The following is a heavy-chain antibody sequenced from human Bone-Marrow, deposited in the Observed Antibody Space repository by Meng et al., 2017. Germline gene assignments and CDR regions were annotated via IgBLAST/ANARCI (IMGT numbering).Heavy chain of an antibody. CDR1: GGSISSGDYY. V-gene: IGHV4-30-4*01. Sequence: QVQLQESGPGLVKPSQTLSLTCTVSGGSISSGDYYWSWIRQPPGRGLEWIGYIYYSGSTYYNPSLRSRVTISVDTSKNQFSLILTSVTAADTAVYYCASSMTTVTAEIDYWGQGTLVTVSS. D-gene: IGHD4-17*01. CDR2: IYYSGST. J-gene: IGHJ4*02. CDR3: ASSMTTVTAEIDY.